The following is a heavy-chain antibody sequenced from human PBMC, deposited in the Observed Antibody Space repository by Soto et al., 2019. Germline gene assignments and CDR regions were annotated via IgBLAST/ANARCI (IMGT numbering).Heavy chain of an antibody. Sequence: SETLSLTCTVSGGSISSYYWSWIRQPPGKGLEWIGHIYYSGSTNYNPSLKSRVTISVDTSKNQFSLKLGSVTAADTAVYYCARIRKNWFDPWGQGTLVTVSS. CDR1: GGSISSYY. J-gene: IGHJ5*02. CDR3: ARIRKNWFDP. V-gene: IGHV4-59*01. CDR2: IYYSGST.